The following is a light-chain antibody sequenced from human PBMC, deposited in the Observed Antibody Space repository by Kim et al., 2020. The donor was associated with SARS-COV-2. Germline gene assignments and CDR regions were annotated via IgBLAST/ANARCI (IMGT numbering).Light chain of an antibody. CDR2: GAS. CDR3: QQYGSSPYT. V-gene: IGKV3-20*01. CDR1: QSVSSSY. Sequence: LSSGEGDTLPFRASQSVSSSYFAGYQQKPGRAPRLLLYGASSRATGIPDRFSGSGSGTDFTLTISRREPEDFAVYYCQQYGSSPYTFGQGTKLEI. J-gene: IGKJ2*01.